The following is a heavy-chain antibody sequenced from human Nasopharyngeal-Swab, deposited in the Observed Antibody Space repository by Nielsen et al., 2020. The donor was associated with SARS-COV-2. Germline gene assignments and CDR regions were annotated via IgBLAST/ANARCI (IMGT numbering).Heavy chain of an antibody. Sequence: GESLKISCAASGFSITTYGMTWVRQAPGKGLEWISGISEHGNGIYKADSVWGRFTISRDTSQNTVYLQMNTLRADDTALYFCTRGLTGHIVQWNPSPYLGQGTLVTVSS. V-gene: IGHV3-23*01. J-gene: IGHJ4*02. CDR3: TRGLTGHIVQWNPSPY. CDR2: ISEHGNGI. CDR1: GFSITTYG. D-gene: IGHD1-14*01.